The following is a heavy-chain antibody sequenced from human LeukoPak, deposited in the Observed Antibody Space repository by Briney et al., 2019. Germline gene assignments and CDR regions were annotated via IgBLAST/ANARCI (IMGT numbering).Heavy chain of an antibody. CDR1: GFTFNNYW. CDR2: ISKDGSTT. V-gene: IGHV3-74*01. Sequence: PGGSLRLSCAASGFTFNNYWMHWVRQAPGKGLVWVSRISKDGSTTNYADSVKGRFTISRDNAKNTLYLQMNSLTAEDTALYYCARGASSGYRMDYWGQGTLVTVSS. CDR3: ARGASSGYRMDY. J-gene: IGHJ4*02. D-gene: IGHD5-18*01.